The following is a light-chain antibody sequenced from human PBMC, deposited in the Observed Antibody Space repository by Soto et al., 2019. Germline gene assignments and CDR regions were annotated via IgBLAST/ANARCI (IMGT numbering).Light chain of an antibody. Sequence: QSVLTQPPSASGTPGQRVTISCYGSSSNIGRNTANWYRQLPGTAPKLLIYSNNLRPSGVPDRLSGSNSGTSASLAISGLQSEDEADYYCAAWDDSLNGYVFGTGTKLTVL. J-gene: IGLJ1*01. CDR3: AAWDDSLNGYV. V-gene: IGLV1-44*01. CDR2: SNN. CDR1: SSNIGRNT.